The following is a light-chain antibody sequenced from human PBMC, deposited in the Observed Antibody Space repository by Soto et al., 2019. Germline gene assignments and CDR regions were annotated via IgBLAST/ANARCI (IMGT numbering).Light chain of an antibody. J-gene: IGKJ4*01. CDR2: DAS. CDR3: QQYDNLPLT. V-gene: IGKV1-33*01. Sequence: DIQMTQSPSSLSASVGDRVTITCQASQDISNYLSWSQQKPGKAPKLLIYDASNLETGVPSRFSGSGSGTHFTFTISSLQPEDIATYYCQQYDNLPLTFGGGTKVDIK. CDR1: QDISNY.